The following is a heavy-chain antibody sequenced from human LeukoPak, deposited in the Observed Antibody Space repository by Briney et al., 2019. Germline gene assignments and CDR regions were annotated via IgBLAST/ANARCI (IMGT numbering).Heavy chain of an antibody. CDR3: ARDWASGSYPTRWYFDL. D-gene: IGHD1-26*01. Sequence: AGGSLRLSCAASGFTFSSYSVNWVRQAPGKGLEWVSSISSSSSYIYYADSVKGRFIISRDNAKNSLYLQMNSLRAEDTAVYYCARDWASGSYPTRWYFDLWGRGTLVTVSS. CDR2: ISSSSSYI. J-gene: IGHJ2*01. CDR1: GFTFSSYS. V-gene: IGHV3-21*01.